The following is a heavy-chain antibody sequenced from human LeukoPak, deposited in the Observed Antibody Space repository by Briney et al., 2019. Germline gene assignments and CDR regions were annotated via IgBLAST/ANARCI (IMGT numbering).Heavy chain of an antibody. CDR3: ARVADDAFDI. Sequence: ASVKVSCKASGYTFTSYGISWVRQAPGQGLEWMGIINPSGGSTSYAQKFQGRVTMTRDTSTSTVYMELSSLRSEDTAVYYCARVADDAFDIWGQGTMVTVSS. J-gene: IGHJ3*02. V-gene: IGHV1-46*01. CDR1: GYTFTSYG. CDR2: INPSGGST.